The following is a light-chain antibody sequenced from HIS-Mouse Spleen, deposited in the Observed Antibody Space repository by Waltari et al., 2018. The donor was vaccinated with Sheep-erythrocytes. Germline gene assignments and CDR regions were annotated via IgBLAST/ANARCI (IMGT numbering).Light chain of an antibody. CDR3: SSYTSSSTWV. V-gene: IGLV2-14*03. Sequence: QSALTQPASVSGSPGQSITISCTGTSSDVGGYNYVSWYQQHPGKATKLMIYDVSNRASAVSTRFAGSKSGNTASLTIAGLQAEDEADYYCSSYTSSSTWVFGGGTKLTVL. CDR2: DVS. CDR1: SSDVGGYNY. J-gene: IGLJ3*02.